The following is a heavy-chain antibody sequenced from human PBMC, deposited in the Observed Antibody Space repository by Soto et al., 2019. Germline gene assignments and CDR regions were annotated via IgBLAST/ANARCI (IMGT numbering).Heavy chain of an antibody. D-gene: IGHD3-16*02. Sequence: GGSLRLSCAASGFTFSSYIMNWVRQAPGKGLEWVSSISSSSSYIYYADSVKGRFTISRDNARNSLYLQMNSLRAEDTAVYYCARVLDYDYVWGSYPLNWFDPWGQGT. CDR3: ARVLDYDYVWGSYPLNWFDP. V-gene: IGHV3-21*01. CDR1: GFTFSSYI. J-gene: IGHJ5*02. CDR2: ISSSSSYI.